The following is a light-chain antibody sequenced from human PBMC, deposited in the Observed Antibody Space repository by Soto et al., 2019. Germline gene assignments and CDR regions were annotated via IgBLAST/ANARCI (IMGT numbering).Light chain of an antibody. V-gene: IGKV1-9*01. CDR2: EES. J-gene: IGKJ4*01. CDR3: KPVKTYPRT. Sequence: FTHSPSFLSASVADSLTVTSPPSQAVPNNMAWYQQKPGKPPKLLIYEESTLHSGVPSRFSGRKSGTQFTLTIDSLQTEDFATYYCKPVKTYPRTFGGGTKVDIK. CDR1: QAVPNN.